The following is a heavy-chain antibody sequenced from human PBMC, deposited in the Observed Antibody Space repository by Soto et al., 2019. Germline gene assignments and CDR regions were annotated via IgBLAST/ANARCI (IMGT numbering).Heavy chain of an antibody. J-gene: IGHJ6*03. V-gene: IGHV3-64*01. Sequence: PGGSLRLSCAASGFTFSSYAMHWVRQAPGKGLEYVSAISSNGGSTYYANSVKGRFTISRDNSKNTLYLQMGSLRAEDMAVYYCARDEWRRPRYQLLISGMDVWGKGTTVTVSS. CDR2: ISSNGGST. CDR3: ARDEWRRPRYQLLISGMDV. CDR1: GFTFSSYA. D-gene: IGHD2-2*01.